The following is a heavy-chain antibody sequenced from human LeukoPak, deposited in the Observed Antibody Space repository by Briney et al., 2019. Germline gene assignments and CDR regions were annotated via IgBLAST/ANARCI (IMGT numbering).Heavy chain of an antibody. CDR1: GFTFSSYE. CDR2: IGSSGSII. CDR3: ARTSGERDNWFDP. Sequence: GGSLRLSCAASGFTFSSYEMNWVRQAPGKGLEWVSYIGSSGSIIYYADSVRGRFTISRDNAKNSLHLQMNSLRAEDTAIYYCARTSGERDNWFDPCGQGTLVTVSS. V-gene: IGHV3-48*03. D-gene: IGHD4-17*01. J-gene: IGHJ5*02.